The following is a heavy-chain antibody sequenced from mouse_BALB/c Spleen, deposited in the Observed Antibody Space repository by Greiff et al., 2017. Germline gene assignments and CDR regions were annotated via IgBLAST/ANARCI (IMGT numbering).Heavy chain of an antibody. D-gene: IGHD1-2*01. CDR3: ARGPKIIHYSAWFAY. CDR2: ISDGGSYT. J-gene: IGHJ3*01. CDR1: GFTFSDYY. Sequence: EVKLMESGGGLVKPGGSLKLSCAASGFTFSDYYMYWVRQTPEKRLEWVATISDGGSYTYYPDSVKGRFTISRDNAKNNLYLQMSSLKSEDTAMYYCARGPKIIHYSAWFAYWGQGTLVTVSA. V-gene: IGHV5-4*02.